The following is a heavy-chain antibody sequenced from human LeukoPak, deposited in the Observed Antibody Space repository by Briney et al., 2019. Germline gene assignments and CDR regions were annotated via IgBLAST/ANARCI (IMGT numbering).Heavy chain of an antibody. D-gene: IGHD3-22*01. J-gene: IGHJ4*02. CDR1: GGSFSGYY. CDR2: INHSGST. Sequence: SETLSLTCAVYGGSFSGYYWSWIRQPPGKGLEWIGEINHSGSTNYNPSLKSRVTISVDTSKNQFSLKLSSVTAADTAVYYCVRGKGPDITMIVVAPRDFDYWGQGTLVTVSS. CDR3: VRGKGPDITMIVVAPRDFDY. V-gene: IGHV4-34*01.